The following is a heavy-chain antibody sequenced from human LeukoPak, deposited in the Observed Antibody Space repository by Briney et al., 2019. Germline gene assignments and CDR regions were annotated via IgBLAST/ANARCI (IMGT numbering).Heavy chain of an antibody. V-gene: IGHV3-23*01. Sequence: GGSLRLSCAASGFTFSSYAMGWVRQAPGKGLEWVSAISGSGGSTYYADSVKGRFTISRDNSKNTLYLQMNSLRAEDTAVCYCAKVGYSGYEGYWGQGTLVTVSS. CDR2: ISGSGGST. CDR3: AKVGYSGYEGY. D-gene: IGHD5-12*01. J-gene: IGHJ4*02. CDR1: GFTFSSYA.